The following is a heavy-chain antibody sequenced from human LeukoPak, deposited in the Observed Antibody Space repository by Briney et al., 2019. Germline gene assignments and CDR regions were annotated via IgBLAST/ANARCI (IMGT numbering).Heavy chain of an antibody. V-gene: IGHV3-74*01. Sequence: GESLRLSCAASGITISGYWMHWVRQAPGKGLVWVSRINSDGSSTSYADSVKGRVTISRDNAKNTLYLQMNSLRAEDTAVYYCARDRSMIVPCDIWGQGTMVTVSS. D-gene: IGHD3-22*01. J-gene: IGHJ3*02. CDR2: INSDGSST. CDR1: GITISGYW. CDR3: ARDRSMIVPCDI.